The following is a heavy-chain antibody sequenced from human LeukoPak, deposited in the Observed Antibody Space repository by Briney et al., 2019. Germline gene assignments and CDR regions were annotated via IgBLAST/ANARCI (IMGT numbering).Heavy chain of an antibody. J-gene: IGHJ5*02. V-gene: IGHV4-39*07. D-gene: IGHD3-10*01. CDR1: GGSISSSNYY. CDR3: ARDRAGSSPYNWFDP. CDR2: IYHSGST. Sequence: SETLSLTCTVSGGSISSSNYYWSWIRQPPGKGLEWIGSIYHSGSTYYNPSLKSRVTISVDTSKNQFSLKLSSVTAADTAVYYCARDRAGSSPYNWFDPWGQGTLVTVSS.